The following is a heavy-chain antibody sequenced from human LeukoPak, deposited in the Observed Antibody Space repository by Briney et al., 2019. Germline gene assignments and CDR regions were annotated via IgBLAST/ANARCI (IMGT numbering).Heavy chain of an antibody. Sequence: PGGSLRLSCAASGFTFSSYDMHWVRQATGKGLEWVSAIGTAGDTYYPGSVKGRFTISRENAKNSLYLQMNSLRAGDTAVYYCARGAYCSSTSCYPPTDYYYYMDVWGKGTTVTVSS. CDR1: GFTFSSYD. J-gene: IGHJ6*03. D-gene: IGHD2-2*01. V-gene: IGHV3-13*01. CDR2: IGTAGDT. CDR3: ARGAYCSSTSCYPPTDYYYYMDV.